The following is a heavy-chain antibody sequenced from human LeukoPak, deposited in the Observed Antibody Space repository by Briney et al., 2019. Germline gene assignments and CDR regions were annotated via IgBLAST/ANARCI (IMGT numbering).Heavy chain of an antibody. V-gene: IGHV1-2*06. CDR3: ARARGYCSSTSCYTNYYYYGMDV. Sequence: ASVKVSCKASRYTFTGYYMHWVRQAPGQGLEWMGRINPNSGGTNYAQKFQGRVTMTRDTSISTAYMELSRLRSDDTAVYYCARARGYCSSTSCYTNYYYYGMDVWGQGTTVTVSS. J-gene: IGHJ6*02. CDR1: RYTFTGYY. D-gene: IGHD2-2*02. CDR2: INPNSGGT.